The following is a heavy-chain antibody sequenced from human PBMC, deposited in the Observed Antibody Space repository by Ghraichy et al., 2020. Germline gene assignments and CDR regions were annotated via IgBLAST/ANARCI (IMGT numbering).Heavy chain of an antibody. D-gene: IGHD1-26*01. Sequence: SVKVSCKASGGTFSSYAISWVRQAPGQGLEWMGGIIPIFGTANYAQKFQGRVTITADKSTSTAYMELSSLRSEDTAVYYCARAKIGGSYRYYYGMDVWGQGTTVTVSS. CDR2: IIPIFGTA. CDR3: ARAKIGGSYRYYYGMDV. J-gene: IGHJ6*02. CDR1: GGTFSSYA. V-gene: IGHV1-69*06.